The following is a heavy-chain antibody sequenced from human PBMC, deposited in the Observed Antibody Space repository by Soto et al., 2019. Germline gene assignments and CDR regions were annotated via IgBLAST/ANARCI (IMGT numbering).Heavy chain of an antibody. CDR1: GGSISSYY. CDR2: IYYSGST. D-gene: IGHD6-19*01. CDR3: ARYRSSGWYRGYDY. J-gene: IGHJ4*02. V-gene: IGHV4-59*01. Sequence: SSETLSLTCTVSGGSISSYYWSWIRQPPGKGLEWIGYIYYSGSTNYNPPLKSRVTISVDTSKNQFSLKLSSVTAADTAVYYCARYRSSGWYRGYDYWGQGTLVTVSS.